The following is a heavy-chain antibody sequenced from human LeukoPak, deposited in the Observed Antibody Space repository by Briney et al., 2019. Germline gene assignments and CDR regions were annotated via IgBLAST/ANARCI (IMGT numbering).Heavy chain of an antibody. CDR1: GGSFSGYY. J-gene: IGHJ6*04. CDR2: IYYSGST. Sequence: KTSETLSLTCAVYGGSFSGYYWGWIRQPPGKGLEWIGSIYYSGSTYYNPSLKSRVTISVDTSKNQSSLKLSSVTAADTAVYYCAREGELEWLFLDVWGKGTTVTVSS. CDR3: AREGELEWLFLDV. V-gene: IGHV4-34*01. D-gene: IGHD3-3*01.